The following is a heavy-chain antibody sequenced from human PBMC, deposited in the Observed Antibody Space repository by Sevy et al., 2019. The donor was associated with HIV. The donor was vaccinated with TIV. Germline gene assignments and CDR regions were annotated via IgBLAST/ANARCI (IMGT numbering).Heavy chain of an antibody. V-gene: IGHV3-30*02. CDR2: IRYDGSNK. D-gene: IGHD3-10*01. CDR1: GFTFSSYG. J-gene: IGHJ3*02. Sequence: GGSLRLSCAASGFTFSSYGMHWVRQAPGKGLEWVAFIRYDGSNKYYADSVKGRFTISRDNSKNTLYLQMNSLRAEDTAVYYCAPMVQGVGVAFDIWGQGTMVTVSS. CDR3: APMVQGVGVAFDI.